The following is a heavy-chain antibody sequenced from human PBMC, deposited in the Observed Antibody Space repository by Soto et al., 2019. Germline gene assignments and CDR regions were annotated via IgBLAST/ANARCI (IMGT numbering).Heavy chain of an antibody. CDR2: ISSSSSTI. CDR3: ARVGMSGLWFGDPCFDY. V-gene: IGHV3-48*02. D-gene: IGHD3-10*01. CDR1: GFTFSSYS. J-gene: IGHJ4*02. Sequence: QPGGSLRLSCAASGFTFSSYSMNWVRQAPGKGLEWVSYISSSSSTIYYADSVKGRFTISRDNAKNSLYLQMNSLRDEDTAVYYCARVGMSGLWFGDPCFDYWGQGTLVTVSS.